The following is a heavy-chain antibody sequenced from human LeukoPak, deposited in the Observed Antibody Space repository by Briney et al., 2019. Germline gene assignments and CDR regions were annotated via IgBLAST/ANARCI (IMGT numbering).Heavy chain of an antibody. J-gene: IGHJ5*02. CDR3: AKDGAQYSSGPECDP. Sequence: GGSLRLSCAVSGLHFSGTAMSWVRQAPGKGLEWVSAISHDGMNAYYADSVKGRFTISRDNSKKTVSLEMSSLTAADTGVYYCAKDGAQYSSGPECDPRGQGALVTVSP. D-gene: IGHD6-19*01. CDR2: ISHDGMNA. CDR1: GLHFSGTA. V-gene: IGHV3-23*01.